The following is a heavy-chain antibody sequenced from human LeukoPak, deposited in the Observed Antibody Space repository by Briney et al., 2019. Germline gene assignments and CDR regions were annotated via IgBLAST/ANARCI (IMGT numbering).Heavy chain of an antibody. CDR2: IYYSGST. D-gene: IGHD6-13*01. V-gene: IGHV4-31*03. CDR3: ARVYYSSSWLFDY. Sequence: SETLSLTCTVSGGSISSGGYYCSWIRQHPGKGLEWIGYIYYSGSTYYNPSLKSRVTISVDRSKNQFSLKLSSVTAADTAVYYCARVYYSSSWLFDYWGQGTLVTVSS. CDR1: GGSISSGGYY. J-gene: IGHJ4*02.